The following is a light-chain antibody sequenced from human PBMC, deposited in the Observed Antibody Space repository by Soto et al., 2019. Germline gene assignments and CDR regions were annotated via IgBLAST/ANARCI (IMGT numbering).Light chain of an antibody. CDR2: LGS. CDR3: MQALQTPPA. CDR1: QSLLHSNGYRY. Sequence: ETVMTQSPLSLPVTPGEPASISCRSNQSLLHSNGYRYLDWYLQKPGQSPQLLIYLGSNRASGVPDRFSGSGSGTDFTLKISRVKAEDVGLYYCMQALQTPPAFGQGTRLEIK. J-gene: IGKJ5*01. V-gene: IGKV2-28*01.